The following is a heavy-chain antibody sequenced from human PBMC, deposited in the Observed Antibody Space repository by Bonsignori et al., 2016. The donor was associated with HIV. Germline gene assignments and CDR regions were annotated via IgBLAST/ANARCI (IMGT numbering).Heavy chain of an antibody. J-gene: IGHJ4*02. CDR2: IYHSGTT. CDR3: ARSYGNRYYFDS. V-gene: IGHV4-38-2*01. D-gene: IGHD1-26*01. Sequence: PGKGLEWIGSIYHSGTTYYNPPLKSRVTISVDTSKNQFSLKLSSVTAADTAVYYCARSYGNRYYFDSWGQGTLVTVSS.